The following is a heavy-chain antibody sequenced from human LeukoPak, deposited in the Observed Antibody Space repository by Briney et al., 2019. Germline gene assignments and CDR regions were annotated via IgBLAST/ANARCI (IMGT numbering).Heavy chain of an antibody. CDR1: AYSFTSYW. CDR3: ARLRYCSSTSCYPNWFDP. V-gene: IGHV5-51*01. CDR2: IYPGDSDT. J-gene: IGHJ5*02. Sequence: GESLKISCRGSAYSFTSYWIGWVRQMPGKGLEWMGIIYPGDSDTRYSPSFQGQVTISADKSISTAYLQWSSLKASDTAMYYCARLRYCSSTSCYPNWFDPWGQGTLVTVSS. D-gene: IGHD2-2*01.